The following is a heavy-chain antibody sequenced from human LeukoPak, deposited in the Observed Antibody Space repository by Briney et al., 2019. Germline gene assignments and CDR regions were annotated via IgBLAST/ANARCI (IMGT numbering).Heavy chain of an antibody. Sequence: RGSLRLSCAASGFTFSSYSMNWVRQAPGKGLEWVSSISSSSSYIYYADSVKGRFTISRDNAKNSLYLQMNSLRAEDTAVYYCARERGYSYGYSDYWGQGTLVSVSS. J-gene: IGHJ4*02. V-gene: IGHV3-21*01. CDR1: GFTFSSYS. D-gene: IGHD5-18*01. CDR3: ARERGYSYGYSDY. CDR2: ISSSSSYI.